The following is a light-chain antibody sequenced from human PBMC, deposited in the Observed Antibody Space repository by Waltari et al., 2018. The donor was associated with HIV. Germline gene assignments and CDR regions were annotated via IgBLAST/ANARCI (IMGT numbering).Light chain of an antibody. J-gene: IGLJ1*01. V-gene: IGLV2-14*03. CDR2: DVI. CDR1: SSDAGGYDS. CDR3: KSKTSGSKPCV. Sequence: QSALTQPASVSGSPGQSITISCTGTSSDAGGYDSVSWYQQYPGKAPKLMIYDVIKRPSGVSSRFSGAKAVYTGSLVISGLRAEDEADDYVKSKTSGSKPCVFGTGTKVTVL.